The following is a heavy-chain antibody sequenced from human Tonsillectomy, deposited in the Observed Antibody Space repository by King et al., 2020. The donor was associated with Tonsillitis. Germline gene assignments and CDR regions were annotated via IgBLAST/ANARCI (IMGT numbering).Heavy chain of an antibody. CDR2: IYYSGST. J-gene: IGHJ3*02. V-gene: IGHV4-31*03. D-gene: IGHD2/OR15-2a*01. Sequence: VPLQESGPGLVKPSQNLSLTCTVSGGSISSGGYYWSWIRQHPGKGLEWIGYIYYSGSTYYNPSLKSRVTISVDTSKNQFSLKLSSVTAADTAVYYCARADTGGSMASDAFDIWGQGTMVTVSS. CDR3: ARADTGGSMASDAFDI. CDR1: GGSISSGGYY.